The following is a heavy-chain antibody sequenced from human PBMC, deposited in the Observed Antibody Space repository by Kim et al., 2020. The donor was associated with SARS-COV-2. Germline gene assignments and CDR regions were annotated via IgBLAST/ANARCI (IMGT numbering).Heavy chain of an antibody. CDR3: VRGQKVNELRMGLDY. V-gene: IGHV3-33*01. Sequence: GGSLRLSCAASGFTFGSHGMHWVRQATGKGLEWVAVIWYDGSNSAHVDSVKGRFTISRDNSKNVLYLQMNSLRVEDTAVYYCVRGQKVNELRMGLDYWGQGTLVTVSS. J-gene: IGHJ4*02. CDR1: GFTFGSHG. D-gene: IGHD1-1*01. CDR2: IWYDGSNS.